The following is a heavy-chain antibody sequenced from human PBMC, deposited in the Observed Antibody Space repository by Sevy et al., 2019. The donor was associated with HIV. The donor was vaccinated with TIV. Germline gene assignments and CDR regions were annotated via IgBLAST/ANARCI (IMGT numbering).Heavy chain of an antibody. V-gene: IGHV3-48*01. CDR3: AVGNYYDTSGSTRDWFDP. Sequence: GGSLRLSCGASRFTITYYSFNWVRQAPGKGLEWVSHISDTTGGTYYVDSVKGRFTMSRDNAKNSLYLQMNSLRVEDTALYYCAVGNYYDTSGSTRDWFDPWGQGTLVTVSS. CDR2: ISDTTGGT. J-gene: IGHJ5*02. D-gene: IGHD3-22*01. CDR1: RFTITYYS.